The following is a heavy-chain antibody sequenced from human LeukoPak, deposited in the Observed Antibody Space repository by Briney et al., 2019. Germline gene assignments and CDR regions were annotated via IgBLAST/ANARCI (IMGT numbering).Heavy chain of an antibody. Sequence: GGSLRLSCVASGFTFSSYSMNWVRQAPGKGLEWVSSISSSSSYIYYADSVKGRFTISRDNAKNSLYLQMNSLRAEDTAVYYCARDSVCSGGSCYSDYYGMDVWGQGALVTVSS. CDR2: ISSSSSYI. D-gene: IGHD2-15*01. CDR1: GFTFSSYS. CDR3: ARDSVCSGGSCYSDYYGMDV. V-gene: IGHV3-21*01. J-gene: IGHJ6*02.